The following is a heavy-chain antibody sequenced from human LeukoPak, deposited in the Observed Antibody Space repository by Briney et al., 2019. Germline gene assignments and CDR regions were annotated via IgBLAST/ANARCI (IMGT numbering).Heavy chain of an antibody. CDR1: GGTFSSYA. CDR3: ARVFRRWLQLAYFDY. J-gene: IGHJ4*01. CDR2: IIPIFGTP. V-gene: IGHV1-69*13. D-gene: IGHD5-24*01. Sequence: SVKVSCKASGGTFSSYAIDWVRQAPGQGLEWMGGIIPIFGTPNYAQKFQGRVTITADESTSTAYMELSSLRSEDTAVYYCARVFRRWLQLAYFDYWGQETWSPSPQ.